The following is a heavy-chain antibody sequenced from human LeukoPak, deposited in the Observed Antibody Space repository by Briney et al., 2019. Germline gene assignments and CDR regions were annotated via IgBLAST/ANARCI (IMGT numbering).Heavy chain of an antibody. CDR1: GYSISSGYY. J-gene: IGHJ4*02. V-gene: IGHV4-38-2*02. D-gene: IGHD3-10*01. CDR3: ARRTVRGVIKY. CDR2: LSHSGSS. Sequence: SETLSLTCTVSGYSISSGYYWGWIRQPPGKWLEWIGTLSHSGSSYYNPSLKSRVTISVDTSKNQFSLKLSSVTAADTAVYYCARRTVRGVIKYWDQGSLVTVSS.